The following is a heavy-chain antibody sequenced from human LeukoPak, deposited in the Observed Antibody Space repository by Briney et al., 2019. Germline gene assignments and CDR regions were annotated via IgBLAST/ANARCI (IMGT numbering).Heavy chain of an antibody. V-gene: IGHV3-7*01. Sequence: GGSLRLSCAASGFTFSSYWMSWVRQAPGKGLEWVANIKQDGSEKYYVDSVKGRFTISRDNAKNSLYLQMNSLRAEDTAVYYCAGDASAADYYVWGSYRYHNYYMDVWGKGTTVTVSS. CDR2: IKQDGSEK. J-gene: IGHJ6*03. CDR3: AGDASAADYYVWGSYRYHNYYMDV. CDR1: GFTFSSYW. D-gene: IGHD3-16*02.